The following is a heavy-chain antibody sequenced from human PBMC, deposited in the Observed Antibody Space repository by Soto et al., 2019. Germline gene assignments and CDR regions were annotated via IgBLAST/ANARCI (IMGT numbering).Heavy chain of an antibody. CDR1: GYSFSTYW. CDR2: IYPGDSEI. V-gene: IGHV5-51*01. CDR3: AIMGYTYGHLTIIDY. Sequence: GESLKISCQASGYSFSTYWIAWVRQMPGKGLEYMGIIYPGDSEIRYSPSFQGQVTISADKSISTANLQWSSLRASDTAMYYCAIMGYTYGHLTIIDYCGQGSLVTVYS. J-gene: IGHJ4*02. D-gene: IGHD5-18*01.